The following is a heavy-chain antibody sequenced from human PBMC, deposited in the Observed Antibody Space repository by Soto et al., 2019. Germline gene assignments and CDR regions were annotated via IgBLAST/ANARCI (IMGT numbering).Heavy chain of an antibody. V-gene: IGHV1-18*01. J-gene: IGHJ4*02. CDR3: ARGTLIAAAGTDF. CDR1: GYAFPHYV. CDR2: STHTGNT. Sequence: GASVKVSCKTSGYAFPHYVINWVRQAPGHGLEWMGFSTHTGNTNYAQNFQGRVVLTTDTSTSTAYMEVTSLRSDDTAVYYCARGTLIAAAGTDFWGQGTQVTVSS. D-gene: IGHD6-13*01.